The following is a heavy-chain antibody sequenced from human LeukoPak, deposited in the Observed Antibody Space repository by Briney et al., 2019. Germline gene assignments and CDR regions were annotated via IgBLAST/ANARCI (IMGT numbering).Heavy chain of an antibody. V-gene: IGHV4-39*01. J-gene: IGHJ5*02. Sequence: SETLSLTCTVSDGSISSGSYYCGWIRQPPGKGLEWIGSIYYSGSTYYNPSLKSRVTISVDTSKNQFSLKLSSVTAADTAVYYCARNYGSGSYSPANWFDPWGQGTLVTVSS. D-gene: IGHD3-10*01. CDR1: DGSISSGSYY. CDR2: IYYSGST. CDR3: ARNYGSGSYSPANWFDP.